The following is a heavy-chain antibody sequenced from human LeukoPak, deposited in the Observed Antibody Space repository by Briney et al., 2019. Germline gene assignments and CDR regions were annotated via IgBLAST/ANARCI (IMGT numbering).Heavy chain of an antibody. D-gene: IGHD3-10*01. CDR3: ARDAYYYGSGSLRP. CDR1: GFTFSSYA. CDR2: ISSSSSYI. J-gene: IGHJ5*02. V-gene: IGHV3-21*01. Sequence: GGSLRLSCAASGFTFSSYAMNWVRQAPGKGLEWVSSISSSSSYIYYADSVKGRFTISRDNAKNSLNLQMNSLRAEDTAVYYCARDAYYYGSGSLRPWGQGTLVTVSS.